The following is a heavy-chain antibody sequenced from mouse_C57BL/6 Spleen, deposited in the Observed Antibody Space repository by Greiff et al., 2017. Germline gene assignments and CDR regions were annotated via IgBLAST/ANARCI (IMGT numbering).Heavy chain of an antibody. V-gene: IGHV1-42*01. CDR2: INPSTGGT. Sequence: VQLQQSGPELVKPGASVKISCKASGYSFTGYYMNWVKQSPEKSLEWIGEINPSTGGTTYNQKFKAKATLTVDKSSSTAYMQLKSLTSEDSAVYYCARGATVVARDYYAMDYWGQGTSVTVSS. D-gene: IGHD1-1*01. CDR1: GYSFTGYY. J-gene: IGHJ4*01. CDR3: ARGATVVARDYYAMDY.